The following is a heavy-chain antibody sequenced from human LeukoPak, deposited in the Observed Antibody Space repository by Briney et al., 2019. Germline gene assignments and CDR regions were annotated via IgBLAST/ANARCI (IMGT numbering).Heavy chain of an antibody. CDR2: ITGSGGST. V-gene: IGHV3-23*01. J-gene: IGHJ4*02. Sequence: GGSLRLSCAASGFTFSSYAMSWVRQAPGKGLEWDSAITGSGGSTYYADSVKGRFTISRDNSKNTLYLQMNSLRAEDTAVYYCAKDGVLRFLEWSGGYFDYWGQGTLVTVSS. CDR3: AKDGVLRFLEWSGGYFDY. D-gene: IGHD3-3*01. CDR1: GFTFSSYA.